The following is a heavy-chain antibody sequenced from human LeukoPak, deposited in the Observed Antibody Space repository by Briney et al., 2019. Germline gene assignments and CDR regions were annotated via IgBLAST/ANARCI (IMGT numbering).Heavy chain of an antibody. J-gene: IGHJ3*02. CDR2: ISPDGTDK. CDR3: AKRPASGSYVGAFDI. D-gene: IGHD3-10*01. CDR1: GFTFSAYG. Sequence: GGSLRLSCAASGFTFSAYGMHWVRQAPGKGLEWVALISPDGTDKFYTDSVKGRFTISRDNSKNTLYLQMSSLRAEDTAVYYCAKRPASGSYVGAFDIWGQGTMVIVSS. V-gene: IGHV3-30*18.